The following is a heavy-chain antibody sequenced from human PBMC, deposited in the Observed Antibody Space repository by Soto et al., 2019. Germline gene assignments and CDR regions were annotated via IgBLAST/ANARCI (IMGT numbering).Heavy chain of an antibody. CDR1: GYTFTSYA. Sequence: QVQLVQSGAEVKKPGASVKVSCKASGYTFTSYAMHWVRQAPGQRLEWMGWINAGNGNTKYSQKFQGRVTITRDTSASTAYMELSSLRSEDTAVYYCARDQGDGYNKSGDAFDIWGQGTMVTVSS. CDR2: INAGNGNT. CDR3: ARDQGDGYNKSGDAFDI. J-gene: IGHJ3*02. V-gene: IGHV1-3*01. D-gene: IGHD5-12*01.